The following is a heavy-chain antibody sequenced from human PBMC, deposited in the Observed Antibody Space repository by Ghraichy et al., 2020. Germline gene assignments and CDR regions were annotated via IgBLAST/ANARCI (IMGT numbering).Heavy chain of an antibody. CDR1: GGSISSSSYY. CDR2: IYYSGST. D-gene: IGHD2-15*01. J-gene: IGHJ4*01. V-gene: IGHV4-39*07. Sequence: SETLSLTCTVSGGSISSSSYYWGWIRQPPGKGLDWIVSIYYSGSTYYNPSLKSRVTISVDTSKNQFSLKLSAVTAADTAMYYCASDGLLPRKNPFGSWGHGTLVTVSS. CDR3: ASDGLLPRKNPFGS.